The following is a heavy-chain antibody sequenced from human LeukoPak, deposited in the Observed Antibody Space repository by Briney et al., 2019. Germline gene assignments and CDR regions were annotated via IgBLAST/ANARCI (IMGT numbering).Heavy chain of an antibody. CDR3: ARLPGGRDDPFDI. CDR1: GGSFSGYY. V-gene: IGHV4-34*01. CDR2: INHSGST. D-gene: IGHD4-23*01. Sequence: SETLSLTCAVYGGSFSGYYWSWIRQPPGKGLEWIGEINHSGSTNYNPSLKSRVTISVDTSKNQFSLKLNSLTAADTAVYYCARLPGGRDDPFDIWGQGTMVTVSS. J-gene: IGHJ3*02.